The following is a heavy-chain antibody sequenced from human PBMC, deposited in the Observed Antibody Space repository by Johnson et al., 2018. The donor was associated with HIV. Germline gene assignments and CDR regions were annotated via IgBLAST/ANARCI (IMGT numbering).Heavy chain of an antibody. Sequence: LLVESGGGVVQPGRSLRLSCAASGFTFDDYAMHWVRQAPGKGLEWVAGITWNSGSIGYADSVKGRFTISRDNAKNSLYLQMNSLRAEDTALYYCAREGGSYKDDAFDIWGQGTMVTVSS. CDR3: AREGGSYKDDAFDI. V-gene: IGHV3-9*01. J-gene: IGHJ3*02. CDR1: GFTFDDYA. CDR2: ITWNSGSI. D-gene: IGHD1-26*01.